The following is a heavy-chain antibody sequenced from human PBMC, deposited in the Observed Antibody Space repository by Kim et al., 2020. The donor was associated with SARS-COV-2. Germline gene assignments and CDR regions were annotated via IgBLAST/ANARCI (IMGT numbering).Heavy chain of an antibody. CDR3: AKDLKYSSYLPDY. CDR1: GFTFSSYG. CDR2: ISYDGSNK. J-gene: IGHJ4*02. D-gene: IGHD6-6*01. Sequence: LSLTCAASGFTFSSYGMHWVRQAPGKGLEWVAVISYDGSNKYYADSVKGRFTISRDNSKNTLYLQMNSLRAEDTAVYYCAKDLKYSSYLPDYWGQGT. V-gene: IGHV3-30*18.